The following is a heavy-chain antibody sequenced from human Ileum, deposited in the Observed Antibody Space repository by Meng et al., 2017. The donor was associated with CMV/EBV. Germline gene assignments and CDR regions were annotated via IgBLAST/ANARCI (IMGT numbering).Heavy chain of an antibody. V-gene: IGHV4-34*01. Sequence: QGRSQAGGAGLFKASETLSLTCAVYGGSFSDYYWSWIRQPPGKGLEWIGEISHSGITNYNPSLKSRVTISIDTSKKQFSLKLSSVTAADTAVYYCARSRVYWYFDLWGRGTLVTVSS. CDR3: ARSRVYWYFDL. J-gene: IGHJ2*01. CDR2: ISHSGIT. CDR1: GGSFSDYY.